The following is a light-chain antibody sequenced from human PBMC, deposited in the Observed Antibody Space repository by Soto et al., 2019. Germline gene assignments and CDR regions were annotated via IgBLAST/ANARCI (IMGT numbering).Light chain of an antibody. CDR1: QSISSY. J-gene: IGKJ4*01. CDR3: QQSYTTPHT. Sequence: DLQMTQSPSYLSASVGDRVTITCRASQSISSYFNWYQQKPGEAPKLLIYAVSNLQSGVPSRFSGSGSGTDFTLTINSLQPEDFATYYCQQSYTTPHTFGGGTKVEVK. CDR2: AVS. V-gene: IGKV1-39*01.